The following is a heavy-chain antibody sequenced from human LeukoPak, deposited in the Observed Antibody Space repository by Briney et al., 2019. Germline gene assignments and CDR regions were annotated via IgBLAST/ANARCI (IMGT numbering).Heavy chain of an antibody. V-gene: IGHV1-24*01. CDR3: ATRRITPRYGSGSYGVWFSY. J-gene: IGHJ4*02. D-gene: IGHD3-10*01. Sequence: GASVKVSCKVSGYTLTELSMHWVRQAPGKGLEWMGGFDPEDGETIYAQKFQGRVTMTEDTSTDTAYMELSSLRSEDTAVYYCATRRITPRYGSGSYGVWFSYWGQGTLVTVSS. CDR2: FDPEDGET. CDR1: GYTLTELS.